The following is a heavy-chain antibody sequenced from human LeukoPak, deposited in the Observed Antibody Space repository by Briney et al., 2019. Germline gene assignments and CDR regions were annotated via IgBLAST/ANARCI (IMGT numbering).Heavy chain of an antibody. J-gene: IGHJ4*02. CDR1: GGSISCYY. CDR3: ARQYRGDGPGYFDY. D-gene: IGHD4-17*01. V-gene: IGHV4-59*08. Sequence: SETLSLTCTVSGGSISCYYWSWIRQPPGKGLEWIGYIYYSGSTNYNPSLKSRVTISVDTSKNQFSLKLSSVTAADTAVYYCARQYRGDGPGYFDYWGQGTLVTVSS. CDR2: IYYSGST.